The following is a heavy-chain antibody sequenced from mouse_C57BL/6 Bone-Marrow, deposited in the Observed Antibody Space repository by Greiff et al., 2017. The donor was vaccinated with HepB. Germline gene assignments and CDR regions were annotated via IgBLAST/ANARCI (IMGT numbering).Heavy chain of an antibody. D-gene: IGHD1-1*01. J-gene: IGHJ1*03. V-gene: IGHV2-9-1*01. CDR1: GFSLTSYA. Sequence: VKLVESGPGLVAPSQILSITCTVSGFSLTSYAISWVRQPPGKGLEWLGVIWTGGGTNYNSALKSRLSISKDNSKSQVFLKMNSLQTDDTARYYCARLLLRCTGYFDVWGTGTTVTVSS. CDR2: IWTGGGT. CDR3: ARLLLRCTGYFDV.